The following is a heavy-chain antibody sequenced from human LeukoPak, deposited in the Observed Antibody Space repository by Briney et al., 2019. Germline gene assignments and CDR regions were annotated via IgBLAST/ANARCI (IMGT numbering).Heavy chain of an antibody. D-gene: IGHD3-22*01. CDR2: IYHSGST. Sequence: SETLSLTCTVSGGSISSSSYYWGWIRQPPGKGLEWIGSIYHSGSTYYNPSLKSRVTISVDTSKNQFSLKLSSVTAADTAVYYCARARYYYDSSGYSYWGQGTLVTVSS. CDR3: ARARYYYDSSGYSY. V-gene: IGHV4-39*07. J-gene: IGHJ4*02. CDR1: GGSISSSSYY.